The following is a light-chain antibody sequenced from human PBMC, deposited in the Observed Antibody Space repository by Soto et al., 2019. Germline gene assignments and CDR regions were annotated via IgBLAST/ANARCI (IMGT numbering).Light chain of an antibody. CDR2: GNS. V-gene: IGLV1-40*01. J-gene: IGLJ1*01. Sequence: QSVLTQPPSVSGAPGQRVTISCTGSSSNIGANYDVHWYQQRPGTAPKLLIFGNSNRPSGVPDLFSGSKSGTSASLAITGLQAEDEGDYYCQCYDSTLSARYVFGTGTKLTVL. CDR3: QCYDSTLSARYV. CDR1: SSNIGANYD.